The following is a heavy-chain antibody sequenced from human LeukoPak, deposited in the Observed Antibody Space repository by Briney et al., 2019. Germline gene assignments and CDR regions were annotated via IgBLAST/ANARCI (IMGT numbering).Heavy chain of an antibody. CDR2: INAGNGNT. CDR1: GYTFTSYA. J-gene: IGHJ3*02. CDR3: ARVHNTLTSSSWYGTDAFDI. D-gene: IGHD6-13*01. Sequence: ASVKVSCKASGYTFTSYAMHWVRQAPGQRLEWMGWINAGNGNTKYSQKFQGRVTITRDTSASTAYMELSSLRSEDTAVYYCARVHNTLTSSSWYGTDAFDIWGQGTMVTVSS. V-gene: IGHV1-3*01.